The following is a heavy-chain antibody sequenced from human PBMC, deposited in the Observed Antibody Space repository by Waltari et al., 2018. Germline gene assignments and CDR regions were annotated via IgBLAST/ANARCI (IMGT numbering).Heavy chain of an antibody. CDR1: GYSISNNYY. D-gene: IGHD2-15*01. CDR3: ARGGYHPANFDF. J-gene: IGHJ4*02. CDR2: IHHTGTT. V-gene: IGHV4-38-2*01. Sequence: HLQESGPGLVKPSETLSLTCALSGYSISNNYYWAWIRQSPEKGLDWMGAIHHTGTTYYNPSLNSRITMSVDTPNNQFSLKLNSVTAADTAVYYCARGGYHPANFDFWGQGILVTVSS.